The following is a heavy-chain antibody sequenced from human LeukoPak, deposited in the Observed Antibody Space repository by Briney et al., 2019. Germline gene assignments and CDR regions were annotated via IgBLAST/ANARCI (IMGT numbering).Heavy chain of an antibody. CDR2: IYHSGST. J-gene: IGHJ3*02. CDR3: ARPPLIVVVIADLDAFDI. Sequence: SETLSLTCAVSGYSSSSGYYWGWIRQPPGKGLEWIGSIYHSGSTYYNPSLKSRVTISVDTSTNQFSLKLSSVTAADTAVYYCARPPLIVVVIADLDAFDIWGQGTMVTVSS. D-gene: IGHD2-21*01. V-gene: IGHV4-38-2*01. CDR1: GYSSSSGYY.